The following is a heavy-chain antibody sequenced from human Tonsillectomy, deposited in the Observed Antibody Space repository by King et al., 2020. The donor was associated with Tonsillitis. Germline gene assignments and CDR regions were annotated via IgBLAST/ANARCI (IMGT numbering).Heavy chain of an antibody. D-gene: IGHD2-15*01. CDR1: GYSFTGYY. J-gene: IGHJ4*02. CDR2: INPYSGDP. V-gene: IGHV1-2*02. CDR3: ARGRYCSGGSCYSHFDY. Sequence: VQLVQSGTEVKKPGASVKVSCKASGYSFTGYYIHWVRQAPVQGLEWWGWINPYSGDPNSARSFQGGVTMTRDTSISTAYMELTRLTSDDPAVYYCARGRYCSGGSCYSHFDYWGQGTQVTVSS.